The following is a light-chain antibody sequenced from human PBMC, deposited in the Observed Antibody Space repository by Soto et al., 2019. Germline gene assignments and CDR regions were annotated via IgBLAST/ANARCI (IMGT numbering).Light chain of an antibody. Sequence: QSVLNQPASVSGTPGQSITISGTGASSDVGGYNYVSWYQQHPGKAPKVMISEVSNRPSGVSNRFSGSKSGNTASLTISGLQAEDEADYYCSSYTSSSTSIVYGTGTKVNVL. CDR3: SSYTSSSTSIV. CDR2: EVS. V-gene: IGLV2-14*01. CDR1: SSDVGGYNY. J-gene: IGLJ1*01.